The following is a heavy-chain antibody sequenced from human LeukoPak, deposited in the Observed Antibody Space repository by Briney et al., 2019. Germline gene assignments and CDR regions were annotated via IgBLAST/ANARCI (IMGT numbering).Heavy chain of an antibody. CDR1: GFTFSNTW. Sequence: PGESLRLSCAASGFTFSNTWMSWVRQAPGKGLEWVANINEDGSEQYYVDSVKGRLTISRDNAKNSLYLQMNTLRAEDTAIYHCARAVDAGTVDYWGQGTLVTVSA. D-gene: IGHD3-9*01. CDR2: INEDGSEQ. V-gene: IGHV3-7*01. J-gene: IGHJ4*02. CDR3: ARAVDAGTVDY.